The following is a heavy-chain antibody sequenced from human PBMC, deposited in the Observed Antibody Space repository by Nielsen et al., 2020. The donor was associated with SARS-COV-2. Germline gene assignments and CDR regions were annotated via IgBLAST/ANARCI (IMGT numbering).Heavy chain of an antibody. D-gene: IGHD6-6*01. Sequence: GGSLRLSCAASGFTFSSYAMHWVRQAPGKGLEWVAVISYEGSNKYYADSVKGRFTISRDNTKNTLYLQMNSLRAEDTAVYYCARDQVGSSAGYFDYWGQGTLVTVSS. CDR2: ISYEGSNK. CDR3: ARDQVGSSAGYFDY. J-gene: IGHJ4*02. CDR1: GFTFSSYA. V-gene: IGHV3-30-3*01.